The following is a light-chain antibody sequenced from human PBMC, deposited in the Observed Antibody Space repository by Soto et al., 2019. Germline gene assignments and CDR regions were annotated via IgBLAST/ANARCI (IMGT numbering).Light chain of an antibody. J-gene: IGKJ4*01. Sequence: EIVMTQSPATLSVSPGERATLSCRASQSISSKLAWYQHRPGQAPRLLIYGASSRATGIPDRFSGSGSGTDFTLTISRLEPEDFAVYYCQQYGSSRLTFGGGTKVDIK. CDR1: QSISSK. CDR3: QQYGSSRLT. CDR2: GAS. V-gene: IGKV3-20*01.